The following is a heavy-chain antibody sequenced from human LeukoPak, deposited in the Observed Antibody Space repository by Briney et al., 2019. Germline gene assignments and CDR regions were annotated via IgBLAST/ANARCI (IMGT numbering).Heavy chain of an antibody. CDR1: GFTVSSNY. CDR2: INWNGGST. CDR3: ARDQEGYCTNGVCSFDI. D-gene: IGHD2-8*01. Sequence: RPGGPLRLSCAASGFTVSSNYMSWVRQAPGKGLGWVSGINWNGGSTGYADSVKGRFTISRDNAKNSLYLQMNSLRAEDTALYHCARDQEGYCTNGVCSFDIWGQGTMVTVSS. J-gene: IGHJ3*02. V-gene: IGHV3-20*01.